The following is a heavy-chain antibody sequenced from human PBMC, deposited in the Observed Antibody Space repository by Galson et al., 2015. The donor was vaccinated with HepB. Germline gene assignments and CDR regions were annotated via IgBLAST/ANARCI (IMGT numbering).Heavy chain of an antibody. V-gene: IGHV3-7*01. CDR2: INQDGSEK. Sequence: SLRLSCAASGFTFNSYWMSWVRQAPGKGLEWVADINQDGSEKSYVDSVKGRFTISRDNAKNSLYLQMNSLRAEDTVVYYCASSSTIFGVYRFDPWGQGTLVTVSS. CDR1: GFTFNSYW. CDR3: ASSSTIFGVYRFDP. D-gene: IGHD3-3*01. J-gene: IGHJ5*02.